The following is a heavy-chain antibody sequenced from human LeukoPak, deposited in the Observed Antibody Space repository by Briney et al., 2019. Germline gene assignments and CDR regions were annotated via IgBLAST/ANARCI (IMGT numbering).Heavy chain of an antibody. Sequence: SETLSLTCTVSGGSISTYYWSWIRQPPGKGLEWIGYIYPRGSTYYNPSIKSRVILSLDKSANQFSLNLSSVTAADTAVYYCARFSPRAMGNYLDFWGQGTLVTVSS. J-gene: IGHJ4*02. CDR3: ARFSPRAMGNYLDF. D-gene: IGHD7-27*01. V-gene: IGHV4-4*09. CDR2: IYPRGST. CDR1: GGSISTYY.